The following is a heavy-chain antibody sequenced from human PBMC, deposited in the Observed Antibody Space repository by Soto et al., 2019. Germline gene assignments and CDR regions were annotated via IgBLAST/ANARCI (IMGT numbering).Heavy chain of an antibody. CDR3: AKRATPMASSTYYFDY. CDR2: IGGSGVST. Sequence: VSLRLSCAASGFTFSDYAMTWVRQAPGKGLEWVSNIGGSGVSTYFADSVKGRFTISRDNSKNTLYLQMNSLRAEDTAVYYCAKRATPMASSTYYFDYWGQGTLVTVSS. CDR1: GFTFSDYA. V-gene: IGHV3-23*01. J-gene: IGHJ4*02. D-gene: IGHD5-18*01.